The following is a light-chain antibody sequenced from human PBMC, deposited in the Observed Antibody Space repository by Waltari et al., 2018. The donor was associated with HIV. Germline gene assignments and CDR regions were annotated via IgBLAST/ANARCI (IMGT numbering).Light chain of an antibody. CDR1: SSDVGAYTY. CDR3: CSFVGGNIWV. CDR2: DVN. J-gene: IGLJ3*02. Sequence: QSALTQPASVSGSPGQSITISCTGSSSDVGAYTYVSGYQQHPGEALGRVIFDVNKRPSGVSNRFSGSMSGNTASLTISGLQTEDEADYYCCSFVGGNIWVFGGGTKLTVL. V-gene: IGLV2-23*02.